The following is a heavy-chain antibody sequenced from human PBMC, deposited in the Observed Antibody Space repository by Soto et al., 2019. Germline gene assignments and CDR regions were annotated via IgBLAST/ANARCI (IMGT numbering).Heavy chain of an antibody. J-gene: IGHJ6*03. CDR1: GGSFSGYY. D-gene: IGHD2-15*01. V-gene: IGHV4-34*01. CDR2: INHSGST. CDR3: ARARSLYYYYYMDV. Sequence: SETLSLTCAVYGGSFSGYYWSWIRQPPGKGLEWIGEINHSGSTNYNPSLKSRVTISVDTSKNQFSLKLSSVTAADTAVYYCARARSLYYYYYMDVWGKGTTVTVSS.